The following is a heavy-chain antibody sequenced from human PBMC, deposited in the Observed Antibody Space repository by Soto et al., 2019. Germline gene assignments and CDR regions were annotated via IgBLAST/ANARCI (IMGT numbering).Heavy chain of an antibody. V-gene: IGHV3-30*18. J-gene: IGHJ6*02. Sequence: QVQLVESGGGVVQPGRSLRLSCAASGFVFRTYGMYCVRQAPGKGLEWVALISYDGRSKNYADSVKGRFTISRDHSEKTLFLQMNSLTFENTAVYYFANLDTALDFFAKAVWGQGTTVVVSS. D-gene: IGHD5-18*01. CDR1: GFVFRTYG. CDR3: ANLDTALDFFAKAV. CDR2: ISYDGRSK.